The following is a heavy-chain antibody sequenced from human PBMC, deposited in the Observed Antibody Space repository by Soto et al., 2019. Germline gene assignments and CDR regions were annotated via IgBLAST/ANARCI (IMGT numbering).Heavy chain of an antibody. CDR2: IVVGSGNT. D-gene: IGHD2-2*01. CDR3: AADSGLVPAARSYHYYYYYMDV. Sequence: SVKVSCKASGFTFTSSAMQWVRQARGQRLEWIGWIVVGSGNTNYAQKFQERVTITRDMSTSTAYMELSSLRSEDTAVYYCAADSGLVPAARSYHYYYYYMDVWGKGTTVTVSS. V-gene: IGHV1-58*02. J-gene: IGHJ6*03. CDR1: GFTFTSSA.